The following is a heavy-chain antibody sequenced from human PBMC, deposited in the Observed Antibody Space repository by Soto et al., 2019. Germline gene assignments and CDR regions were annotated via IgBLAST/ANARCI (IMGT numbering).Heavy chain of an antibody. D-gene: IGHD6-19*01. CDR1: GYTFTSYG. CDR2: ISAYNGNT. J-gene: IGHJ3*02. Sequence: VASVKVSCKASGYTFTSYGISWGRQAPGQGLEWMGWISAYNGNTNYAQKLQGRVTMTTDTSTSTAYMELRSLRSDDTAVYYCASLIAVAGKDAFDIWGQGTMVTVSS. CDR3: ASLIAVAGKDAFDI. V-gene: IGHV1-18*01.